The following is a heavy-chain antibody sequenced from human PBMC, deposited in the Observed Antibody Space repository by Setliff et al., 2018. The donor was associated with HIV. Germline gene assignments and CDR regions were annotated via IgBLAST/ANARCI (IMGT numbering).Heavy chain of an antibody. CDR1: GGSFSGYY. V-gene: IGHV4-34*01. CDR3: ARRIYGNNPYFDY. CDR2: INHSGST. D-gene: IGHD4-17*01. Sequence: SETLSLTCAVYGGSFSGYYWSWIRQPPGKGLEWIGEINHSGSTNYNPSLKSRVTISVDTSKNQFSLKLSSVTAADTAIYYCARRIYGNNPYFDYWGQGTLVTVSS. J-gene: IGHJ4*02.